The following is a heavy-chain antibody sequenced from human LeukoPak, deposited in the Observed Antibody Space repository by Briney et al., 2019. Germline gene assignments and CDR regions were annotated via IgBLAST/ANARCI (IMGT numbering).Heavy chain of an antibody. Sequence: PGRCLRLSCAAPGFSFSTSGVHSVRQDPGKGLEWMDVISKDGRKNHYEDSVKGHFTISRDNSKRTLFLQMNSLILEDTAIYYCARDLLNYGSAYYDGGRFDSWGQGTLVTVSS. D-gene: IGHD3-10*01. V-gene: IGHV3-30*04. CDR3: ARDLLNYGSAYYDGGRFDS. CDR1: GFSFSTSG. CDR2: ISKDGRKN. J-gene: IGHJ4*02.